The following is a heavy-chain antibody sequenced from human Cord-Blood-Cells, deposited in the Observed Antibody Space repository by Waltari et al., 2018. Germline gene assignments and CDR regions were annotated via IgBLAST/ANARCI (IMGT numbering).Heavy chain of an antibody. J-gene: IGHJ4*02. CDR3: ARAAYCSSTSCYPDY. D-gene: IGHD2-2*01. Sequence: QVQLVQSGAEVKKPGASVKVSCKASGYTFTSYDINWVRQATGQGLEWKGWRNPNSGNTGYAQKFQGRVTITRNTSRSTAYMELSSLRSEDTAVYYCARAAYCSSTSCYPDYWGQGTLVTVSS. CDR2: RNPNSGNT. CDR1: GYTFTSYD. V-gene: IGHV1-8*03.